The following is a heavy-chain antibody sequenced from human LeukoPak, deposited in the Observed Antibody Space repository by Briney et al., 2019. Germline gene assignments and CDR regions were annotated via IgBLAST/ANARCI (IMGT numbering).Heavy chain of an antibody. CDR2: IKQDGSEK. Sequence: GGSLRLSCAASGFTFSSYWMSWVRQAPGKGLEWVANIKQDGSEKYYVDSVKGRFTISRDNPKNLLFLQINSLRVEDTAVYYFARETPRRGETRDGYRWGQGTVVTVSS. D-gene: IGHD5-24*01. CDR3: ARETPRRGETRDGYR. CDR1: GFTFSSYW. J-gene: IGHJ4*02. V-gene: IGHV3-7*01.